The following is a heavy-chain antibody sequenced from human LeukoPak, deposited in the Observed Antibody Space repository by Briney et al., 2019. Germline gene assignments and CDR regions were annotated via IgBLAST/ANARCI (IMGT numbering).Heavy chain of an antibody. V-gene: IGHV1-69*04. Sequence: ASVKVSCKASGGTFSFYAMNWVRQAPGQGLEWVGRIIPVLDIATDVQRLQGRVTITADKSTNTADMELSALTSEDTAVYYCVSDGHCRDDACSQVWYFDPWGQGTRVTVSS. CDR3: VSDGHCRDDACSQVWYFDP. D-gene: IGHD5-24*01. CDR1: GGTFSFYA. J-gene: IGHJ4*02. CDR2: IIPVLDIA.